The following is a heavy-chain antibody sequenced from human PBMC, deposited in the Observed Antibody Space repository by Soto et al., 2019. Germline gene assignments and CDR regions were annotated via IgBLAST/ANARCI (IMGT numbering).Heavy chain of an antibody. CDR1: GGTFSSYS. J-gene: IGHJ4*02. Sequence: QVQLVQSGAEVKKPGSSVKVSCKASGGTFSSYSINWVRQAPGQGLEWMGEIIPIFGTANYAQKFQGRVTSTADESTRTAYMELSSLRSEDTAVYYCARDGGRHSGGIDYWGQGPLVTVSS. D-gene: IGHD1-26*01. CDR3: ARDGGRHSGGIDY. V-gene: IGHV1-69*01. CDR2: IIPIFGTA.